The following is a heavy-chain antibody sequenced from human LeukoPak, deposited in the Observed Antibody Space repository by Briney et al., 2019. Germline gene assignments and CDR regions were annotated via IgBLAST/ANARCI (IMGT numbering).Heavy chain of an antibody. D-gene: IGHD3-22*01. V-gene: IGHV3-30-3*01. CDR2: ISYDGSNK. Sequence: GASLRLSCAASGFTFSSYAMHWVRQAPGKGLEWVAVISYDGSNKYYADSVRGRFTISRDNSKNTLYLQMNRLRAEDTAVYYCARDRCYYDSSGYCNFDYWGQGTLVTVSS. CDR3: ARDRCYYDSSGYCNFDY. CDR1: GFTFSSYA. J-gene: IGHJ4*02.